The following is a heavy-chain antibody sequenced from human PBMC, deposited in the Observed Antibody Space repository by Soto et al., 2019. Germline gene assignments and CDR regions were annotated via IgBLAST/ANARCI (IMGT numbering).Heavy chain of an antibody. CDR1: GSSFTIYW. CDR3: ARHGPRVYYDNSDYYYYGMDV. Sequence: GESLKISCKGSGSSFTIYWIGWVRQMPGKGLEWMGIIYPGDSDTGYSPSFQGQVTISADKSISTAYLQWSSLKASDTAMYYCARHGPRVYYDNSDYYYYGMDVWGQGTTVTVSS. V-gene: IGHV5-51*01. D-gene: IGHD3-22*01. J-gene: IGHJ6*02. CDR2: IYPGDSDT.